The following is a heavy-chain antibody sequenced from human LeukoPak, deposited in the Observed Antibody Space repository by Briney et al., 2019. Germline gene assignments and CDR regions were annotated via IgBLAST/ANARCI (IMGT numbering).Heavy chain of an antibody. V-gene: IGHV4-59*12. CDR1: GGSISSYY. CDR3: ARDTYSSSWWLDY. J-gene: IGHJ4*02. D-gene: IGHD6-13*01. Sequence: SETLSLTCTVSGGSISSYYWSWIRQPPGKGLEWIGYIYYSGSTNYNPSLKSRVTISVDRSKNQFSLQLNSVTPEDTAVYYCARDTYSSSWWLDYWGQGTLVTVSS. CDR2: IYYSGST.